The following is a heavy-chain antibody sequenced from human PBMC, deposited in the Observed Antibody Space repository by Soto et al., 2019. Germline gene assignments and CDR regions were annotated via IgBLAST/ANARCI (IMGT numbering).Heavy chain of an antibody. J-gene: IGHJ4*02. CDR3: AAYLRKDIVVVVAAKKNGDTDY. CDR2: ISSSSSYI. D-gene: IGHD2-15*01. Sequence: GGSLRLSCAASGFTFSSYSMNWVRQAPGKGLEWVSSISSSSSYIYYADSVKGRFTISRDNAKNSLYLQMNSLRAEDTAVYYCAAYLRKDIVVVVAAKKNGDTDYWGQGTLVTVSS. CDR1: GFTFSSYS. V-gene: IGHV3-21*01.